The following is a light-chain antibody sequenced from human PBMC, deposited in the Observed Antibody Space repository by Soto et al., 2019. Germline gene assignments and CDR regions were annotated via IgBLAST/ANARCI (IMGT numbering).Light chain of an antibody. CDR1: QSILYSSNNKNY. J-gene: IGKJ1*01. CDR2: WAS. CDR3: HQYNTIPRT. V-gene: IGKV4-1*01. Sequence: DIVMTQSPDSLAVSLGERATINCKSSQSILYSSNNKNYLAWYQQKPGQPPKLLIYWASTRESGVPDRFSGSGSGTDFTLTISSLQAEDVAVYYCHQYNTIPRTFGQGTKVEIK.